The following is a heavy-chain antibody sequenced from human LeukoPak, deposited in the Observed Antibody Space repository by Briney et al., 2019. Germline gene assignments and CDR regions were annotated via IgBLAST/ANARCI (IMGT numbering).Heavy chain of an antibody. CDR2: IFYNGNT. Sequence: SETLSLTCTVSGGSFNNYYWSWVRQPPGKGLEWVGCIFYNGNTKYDPSLKGRVTISLDTSKSQISLVLSSVTAADTAVYFCGGQPSGYYEKGGYYPYYFDYWGQGTLVTVSS. CDR3: GGQPSGYYEKGGYYPYYFDY. V-gene: IGHV4-59*08. D-gene: IGHD3-22*01. J-gene: IGHJ4*02. CDR1: GGSFNNYY.